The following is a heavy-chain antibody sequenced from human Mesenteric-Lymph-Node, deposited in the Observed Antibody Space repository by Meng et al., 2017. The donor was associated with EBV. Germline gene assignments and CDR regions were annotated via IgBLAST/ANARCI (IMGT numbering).Heavy chain of an antibody. Sequence: QVQVVWSGGGLVKPGGSMRLSCATSGFTFSDSYTSWIRQAPGKGLEWVAYISSSSSTTCYADSVKGRCTISRDNAQNSLYLQMNSLRAEDTAIYYCVRINGYEYRDHWGQGTLVTVSS. J-gene: IGHJ4*02. CDR2: ISSSSSTT. CDR3: VRINGYEYRDH. D-gene: IGHD5-24*01. CDR1: GFTFSDSY. V-gene: IGHV3-11*01.